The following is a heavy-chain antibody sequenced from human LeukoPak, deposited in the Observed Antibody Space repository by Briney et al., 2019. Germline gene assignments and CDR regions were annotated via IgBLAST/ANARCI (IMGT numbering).Heavy chain of an antibody. CDR2: IYTSGST. D-gene: IGHD3-22*01. V-gene: IGHV4-4*09. J-gene: IGHJ4*02. CDR1: GGSISSYY. CDR3: ARLRGRSGSIDY. Sequence: SETLSLTCTVSGGSISSYYWSWLRQPPGKGLEWIGYIYTSGSTNYNPSLKSRVTISVDTSKNQFSLKLSSVTAADTAVYYCARLRGRSGSIDYWGQGTLVTVSS.